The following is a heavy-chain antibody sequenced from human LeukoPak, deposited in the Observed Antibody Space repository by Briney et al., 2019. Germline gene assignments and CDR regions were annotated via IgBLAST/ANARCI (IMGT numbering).Heavy chain of an antibody. D-gene: IGHD1-26*01. CDR2: TYYRSKWYN. CDR1: GDSVSSNSAA. J-gene: IGHJ3*02. V-gene: IGHV6-1*01. CDR3: ARAISHSQDAFDI. Sequence: SQTLSLTCAISGDSVSSNSAAWNWLRQSPSRGLEWLGRTYYRSKWYNDYAVSVKSRITINPDTSKNQFSLQLNSVTSEDTAVYYCARAISHSQDAFDIWGQGTMVTVSS.